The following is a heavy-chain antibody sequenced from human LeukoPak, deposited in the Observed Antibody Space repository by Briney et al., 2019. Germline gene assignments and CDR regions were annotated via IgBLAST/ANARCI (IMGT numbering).Heavy chain of an antibody. Sequence: SVKVSCKASGGTFSSYAISWVRQAPGQGLEWMGGIIPIFGTADYAQKFQGRVTITADKSTSTAYMELSSLRSEDTAVYYCARAGSLEWFAQQRYNWFDPWGQGTLVTVSS. J-gene: IGHJ5*02. CDR3: ARAGSLEWFAQQRYNWFDP. V-gene: IGHV1-69*06. CDR1: GGTFSSYA. CDR2: IIPIFGTA. D-gene: IGHD3-3*01.